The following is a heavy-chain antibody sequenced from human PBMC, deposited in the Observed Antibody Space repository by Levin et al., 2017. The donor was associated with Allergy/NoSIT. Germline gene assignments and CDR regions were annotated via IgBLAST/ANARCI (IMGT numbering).Heavy chain of an antibody. V-gene: IGHV1-69*06. CDR2: IIPIFGTA. Sequence: PEASVKVSCKASGGTFSSYAISWVRQAPGQGLEWMGGIIPIFGTANYAQKFQGRVTITADKSTSTAYMELSSLRSEDTAVYYCASGAPLLRQPPYYDYGMDVWGQGTTVTVSS. CDR3: ASGAPLLRQPPYYDYGMDV. D-gene: IGHD2-2*01. J-gene: IGHJ6*02. CDR1: GGTFSSYA.